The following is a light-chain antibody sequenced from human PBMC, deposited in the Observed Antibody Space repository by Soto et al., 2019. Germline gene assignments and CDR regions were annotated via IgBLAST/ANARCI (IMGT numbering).Light chain of an antibody. CDR1: QSVNNNY. Sequence: DIVLPQSPGSLSLSPGERATLSCRASQSVNNNYIAWYQQKPGQAPRRLIYDASSRPTGIPDRFSGSGSGTDFTLTISRLEPGDFAVDSCQVYGSSIAFGRGTRLEIK. CDR3: QVYGSSIA. CDR2: DAS. V-gene: IGKV3-20*01. J-gene: IGKJ5*01.